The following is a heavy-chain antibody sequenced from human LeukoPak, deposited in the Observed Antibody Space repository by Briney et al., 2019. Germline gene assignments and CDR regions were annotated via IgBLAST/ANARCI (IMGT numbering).Heavy chain of an antibody. J-gene: IGHJ4*02. CDR2: ISSSSSYI. V-gene: IGHV3-21*01. Sequence: GGSLRLSCAASGFTFSSYSMNWVRQAPGKGLEWVSSISSSSSYIYYADSVKGRFTISRDNAKNSLYLQMNSLRAEDTAVYYCARDSGRGRIAARPFDYWGQGTLVTVSS. CDR1: GFTFSSYS. CDR3: ARDSGRGRIAARPFDY. D-gene: IGHD6-6*01.